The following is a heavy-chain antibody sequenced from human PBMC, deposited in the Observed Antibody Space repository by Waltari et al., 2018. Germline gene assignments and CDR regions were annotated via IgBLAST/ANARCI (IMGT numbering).Heavy chain of an antibody. CDR2: IIPIFGTA. Sequence: QVQLVQSGAEVKKPWSSVKVSCKASGVTFSSYAISWVRQAPGQGLEWMGGIIPIFGTANYAQKFKGRVTITADESTSTAYMELSSLRSEDTAVYYCARKVDWNYLDYWGQGTLVTVSS. D-gene: IGHD1-1*01. J-gene: IGHJ4*02. V-gene: IGHV1-69*12. CDR1: GVTFSSYA. CDR3: ARKVDWNYLDY.